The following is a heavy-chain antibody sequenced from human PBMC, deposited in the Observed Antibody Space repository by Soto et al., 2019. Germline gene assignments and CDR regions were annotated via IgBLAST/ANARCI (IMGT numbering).Heavy chain of an antibody. Sequence: EVQLVESGGGLVNPGGSLRLSCGASGFIFSNVWMNWVRQAPGKGLEWVGRIKNKIDGGTTDYATPVEGRFSISRDDSENTLYLQLDSLKAEDTAIYYCSASYSYWGQGTQVTVS. V-gene: IGHV3-15*07. J-gene: IGHJ4*02. CDR3: SASYSY. D-gene: IGHD2-21*01. CDR2: IKNKIDGGTT. CDR1: GFIFSNVW.